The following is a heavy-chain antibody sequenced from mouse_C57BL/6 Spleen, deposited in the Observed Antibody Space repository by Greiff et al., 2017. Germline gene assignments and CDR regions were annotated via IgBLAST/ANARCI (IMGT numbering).Heavy chain of an antibody. CDR2: IYWDDDK. Sequence: QVTLKESGPGILQSSQTLSLTCSFSGFSLSTSGMGVSWIRQPSGKGLEWLAHIYWDDDKRYNPSLKSRLTISKDTSRNQVFLKITSVDTADTATYYCARRPYYYYGSSSGAMDYWGQGTSVTVSS. CDR3: ARRPYYYYGSSSGAMDY. V-gene: IGHV8-12*01. CDR1: GFSLSTSGMG. J-gene: IGHJ4*01. D-gene: IGHD1-1*01.